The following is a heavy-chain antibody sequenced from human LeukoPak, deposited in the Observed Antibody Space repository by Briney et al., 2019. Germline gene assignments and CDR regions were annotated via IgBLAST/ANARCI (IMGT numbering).Heavy chain of an antibody. CDR3: ARDHYDSRGDYVVEY. D-gene: IGHD3-22*01. CDR2: IHSGGNA. Sequence: SETLSLTCTVSGDSINSGVDYWSWIRQPPGKGLEWIGYIHSGGNAYFNPAVEGRITISLDKSQNQIFLKRTSVSAADTAVYFWARDHYDSRGDYVVEYWGQGTLVTVSS. J-gene: IGHJ4*02. V-gene: IGHV4-31*03. CDR1: GDSINSGVDY.